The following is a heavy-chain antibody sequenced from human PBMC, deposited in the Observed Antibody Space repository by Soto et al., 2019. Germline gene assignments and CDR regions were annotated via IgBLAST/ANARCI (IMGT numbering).Heavy chain of an antibody. J-gene: IGHJ4*02. CDR2: INPSGGST. CDR1: GYTFTSYY. Sequence: ASVKVSCKASGYTFTSYYMHWVRQAPGQGLEWMGIINPSGGSTSYAQKFQGRVTMTRDTSTSTVYMELSSLRSEDTAVYYCARDSHYCSGGSCYGEPYFDYWGQGTLVTVSS. V-gene: IGHV1-46*01. D-gene: IGHD2-15*01. CDR3: ARDSHYCSGGSCYGEPYFDY.